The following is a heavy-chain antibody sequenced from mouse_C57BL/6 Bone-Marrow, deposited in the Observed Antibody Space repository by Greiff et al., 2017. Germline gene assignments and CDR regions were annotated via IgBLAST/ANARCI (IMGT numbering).Heavy chain of an antibody. CDR3: ARDGGYYNAMDY. J-gene: IGHJ4*01. CDR1: GFTFSDYY. Sequence: EVMLVESEGGLVQPGSSMKLSCTASGFTFSDYYMAWVRQVPEKGLEWVANINYDGSSTYYLDSLKSRFIISRDNAKNMLYLQMSRLKSEDTATYYCARDGGYYNAMDYWGQGTSVTVSS. CDR2: INYDGSST. V-gene: IGHV5-16*01. D-gene: IGHD2-2*01.